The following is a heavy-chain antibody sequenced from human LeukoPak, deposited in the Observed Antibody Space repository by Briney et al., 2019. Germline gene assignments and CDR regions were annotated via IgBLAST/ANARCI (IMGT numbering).Heavy chain of an antibody. V-gene: IGHV3-7*03. Sequence: GGSLRLSCTASGFTFSNFWMGWVRQAPGKGLEWVANIKQDETEKFYLGSVKGRFTISRDSGRKSVYLQMNSLTTDDTAFYFCAKELDTMFFDYWSQGALVTVSS. J-gene: IGHJ4*02. D-gene: IGHD3-10*02. CDR1: GFTFSNFW. CDR2: IKQDETEK. CDR3: AKELDTMFFDY.